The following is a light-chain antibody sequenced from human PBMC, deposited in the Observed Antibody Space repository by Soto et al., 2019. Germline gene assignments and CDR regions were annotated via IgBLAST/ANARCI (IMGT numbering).Light chain of an antibody. CDR2: GAS. CDR1: QSVSSN. CDR3: QQYNNWPPVT. V-gene: IGKV3-15*01. J-gene: IGKJ1*01. Sequence: IVMTQSPDTLSVSPGERATLSCRASQSVSSNLAWYQQKPGQAPRLLIYGASTRATGIPARFSGSGSGTEFTLTISSLQSEDFAVYYCQQYNNWPPVTFGQGTKVDIK.